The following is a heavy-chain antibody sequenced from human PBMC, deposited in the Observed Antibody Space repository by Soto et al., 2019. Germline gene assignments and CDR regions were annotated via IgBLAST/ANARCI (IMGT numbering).Heavy chain of an antibody. CDR3: TRLISAAHDY. CDR1: GFVFKDSS. CDR2: IRDRAYSYAT. Sequence: EVLLVESGGGMVQPGGSLKLSCAASGFVFKDSSIHWFPQASGKGLEWVGGIRDRAYSYATAYAESVKGRFTISRDDSNNTAYLQMSGLKTEDTAIYYCTRLISAAHDYWGQGTLVTVSS. V-gene: IGHV3-73*01. J-gene: IGHJ4*02. D-gene: IGHD3-10*01.